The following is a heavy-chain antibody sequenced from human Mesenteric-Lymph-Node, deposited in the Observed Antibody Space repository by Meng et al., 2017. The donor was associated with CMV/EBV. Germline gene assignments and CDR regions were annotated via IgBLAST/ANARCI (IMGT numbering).Heavy chain of an antibody. V-gene: IGHV4-4*02. CDR1: ISSSHW. J-gene: IGHJ6*02. CDR2: IYHSGST. CDR3: AKLHLWFGEGRFFSNGMDV. D-gene: IGHD3-10*01. Sequence: ISSSHWWSWVRQTPGMGLEWIGEIYHSGSTNYNPSLKSRVTISVDKSKNQFSLMLSSVTAADTAVYYCAKLHLWFGEGRFFSNGMDVWGHGTTVTVSS.